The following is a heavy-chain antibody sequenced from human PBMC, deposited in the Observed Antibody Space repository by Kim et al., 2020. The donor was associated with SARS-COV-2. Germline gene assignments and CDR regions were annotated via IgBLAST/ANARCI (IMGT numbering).Heavy chain of an antibody. V-gene: IGHV7-4-1*02. CDR3: VRADCSTTSCYKLYYGMDV. Sequence: ASVKVSCKASGYIFSDYSINWVRQVPGQGPEWMGWINCNSGTPTYAQGFSGRVGFSFERSLSTAFLQLSRLQADDSAGYYCVRADCSTTSCYKLYYGMDVWGQGTPIIVSS. J-gene: IGHJ6*01. CDR2: INCNSGTP. D-gene: IGHD2-15*01. CDR1: GYIFSDYS.